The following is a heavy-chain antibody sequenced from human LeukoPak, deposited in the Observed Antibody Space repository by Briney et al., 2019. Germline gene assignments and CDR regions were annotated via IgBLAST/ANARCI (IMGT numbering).Heavy chain of an antibody. J-gene: IGHJ3*02. CDR3: AKDGIVVVVAAFANAFDI. CDR1: GFTFSSYT. CDR2: ISGSGGST. V-gene: IGHV3-23*01. D-gene: IGHD2-15*01. Sequence: PGGSLRLSCAASGFTFSSYTMSWVRQAPGKGLEWVSAISGSGGSTYYADSVRGRFTISRDNSKNTLYLQMNSLRAEDTAVYYCAKDGIVVVVAAFANAFDIWGQGTMVTVSS.